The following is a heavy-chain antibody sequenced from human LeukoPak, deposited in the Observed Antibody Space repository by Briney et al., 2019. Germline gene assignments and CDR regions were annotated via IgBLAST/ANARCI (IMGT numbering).Heavy chain of an antibody. Sequence: PGGSLRLSCAASGFTFSSYAMHWVRQAPGKGLEGVAVISYDGSNKYYADSVKGRFTISRDNSKNTLYLQMNSLRAEDTAVYYCTFGFDDAFDIWGQGTMVTVSS. V-gene: IGHV3-30*04. CDR2: ISYDGSNK. CDR1: GFTFSSYA. CDR3: TFGFDDAFDI. J-gene: IGHJ3*02. D-gene: IGHD3-10*01.